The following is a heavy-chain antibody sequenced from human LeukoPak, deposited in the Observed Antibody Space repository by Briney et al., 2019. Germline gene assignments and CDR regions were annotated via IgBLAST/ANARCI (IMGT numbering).Heavy chain of an antibody. V-gene: IGHV1-46*01. Sequence: GASVKVSCKASGYTFTSYYMHWVRQAPGQGLEWMGIINPSGGSTSYARKFQGRVTMTRDTSTSTVYMELSSLRSEDTAVYYCAREAVLRYFDQWGQGTLVTVSS. CDR2: INPSGGST. D-gene: IGHD3-9*01. CDR3: AREAVLRYFDQ. CDR1: GYTFTSYY. J-gene: IGHJ1*01.